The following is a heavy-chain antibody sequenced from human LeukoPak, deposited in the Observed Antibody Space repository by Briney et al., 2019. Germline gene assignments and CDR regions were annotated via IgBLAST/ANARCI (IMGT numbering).Heavy chain of an antibody. CDR2: IYYSGST. CDR3: ARGGLTRAPYYDFWSGPRGIVYYGMDV. J-gene: IGHJ6*02. Sequence: SETLSLTCTVSGGSISSCYWSWIRQPPGKGLEWIVYIYYSGSTNYNPSLKSRVTISVDTSKNQFSLKLSSVTAADTAVYYCARGGLTRAPYYDFWSGPRGIVYYGMDVWGQGTTVTVSS. D-gene: IGHD3-3*01. V-gene: IGHV4-59*01. CDR1: GGSISSCY.